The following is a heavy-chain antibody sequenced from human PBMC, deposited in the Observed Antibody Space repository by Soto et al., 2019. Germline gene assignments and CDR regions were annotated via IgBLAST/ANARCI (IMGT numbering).Heavy chain of an antibody. V-gene: IGHV3-11*01. CDR1: GLTYSDSY. CDR3: ARDLGYYDSSGYFDY. CDR2: ISSSDSII. Sequence: GGSLRLSCAASGLTYSDSYMSWLRQAQGKGLEWVSYISSSDSIIYYSDSVKGRFIISRDNAKNSLYLQMTSPRAEDTAVYYCARDLGYYDSSGYFDYWGRGTLVTVSS. D-gene: IGHD3-22*01. J-gene: IGHJ4*02.